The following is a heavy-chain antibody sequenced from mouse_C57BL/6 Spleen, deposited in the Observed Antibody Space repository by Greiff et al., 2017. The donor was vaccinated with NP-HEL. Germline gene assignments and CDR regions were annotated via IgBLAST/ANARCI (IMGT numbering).Heavy chain of an antibody. Sequence: EVQLVESGGGLVQPGGSLSLSCAASGFTFTDYYMSWVRQPPGKALEWLGFIRNKANGYTTEYSASVKGRFTISRDNSQSILYLQMNALRAEYSATYYCARYHYGSYYFDYWGQGTTLTVSS. V-gene: IGHV7-3*01. J-gene: IGHJ2*01. CDR3: ARYHYGSYYFDY. D-gene: IGHD1-1*01. CDR1: GFTFTDYY. CDR2: IRNKANGYTT.